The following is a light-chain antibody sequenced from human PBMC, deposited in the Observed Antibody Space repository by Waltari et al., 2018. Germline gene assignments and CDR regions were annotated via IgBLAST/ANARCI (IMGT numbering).Light chain of an antibody. CDR3: QQYNKWPPGT. CDR1: QSVRSD. Sequence: EVVLTQSPATLSVSLGERATLSCRASQSVRSDLAWYQQKPGQAPRLIIHGASIRATGIPARFSGRGSGTEFTLTISSLQSEDSAVYYCQQYNKWPPGTFGQGTKVEIK. V-gene: IGKV3-15*01. CDR2: GAS. J-gene: IGKJ1*01.